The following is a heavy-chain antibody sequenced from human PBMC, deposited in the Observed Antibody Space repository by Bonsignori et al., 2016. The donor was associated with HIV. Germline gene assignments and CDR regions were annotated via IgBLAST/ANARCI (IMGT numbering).Heavy chain of an antibody. D-gene: IGHD3-10*01. CDR3: ATPSRRGSLAFDI. J-gene: IGHJ3*02. V-gene: IGHV1-2*02. CDR2: INPNSGGT. Sequence: ASVKVSCKASGYTFTGYYMHWVRQAPGQGLEWMGWINPNSGGTNYAQKFQGRVTMTRDTSISTAYMELSRLRSDDTAVYYCATPSRRGSLAFDIWGQGTMVTVSS. CDR1: GYTFTGYY.